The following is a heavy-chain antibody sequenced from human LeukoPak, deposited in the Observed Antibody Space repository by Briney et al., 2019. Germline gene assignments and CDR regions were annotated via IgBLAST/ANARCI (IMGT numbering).Heavy chain of an antibody. V-gene: IGHV3-30*02. J-gene: IGHJ6*03. CDR1: GFTVSSNY. CDR3: ARERGEITMVRGVSASYYYYMDV. CDR2: IRYDGSNK. Sequence: GGSLRLSCAASGFTVSSNYMSWVRQAPGKGLEWVAFIRYDGSNKYYADSVKGRFTNSRDNSKNRLYLQMNSLRAEDTAVYYCARERGEITMVRGVSASYYYYMDVWGKGTTVTISS. D-gene: IGHD3-10*01.